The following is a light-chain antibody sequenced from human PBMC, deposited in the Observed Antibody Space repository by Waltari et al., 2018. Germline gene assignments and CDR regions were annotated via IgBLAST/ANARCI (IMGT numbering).Light chain of an antibody. CDR2: RAS. V-gene: IGKV3-15*01. J-gene: IGKJ4*01. CDR1: QSVTNN. CDR3: QQYNNWPLT. Sequence: EIVMTQSSATLSLSPGERATLSCRASQSVTNNLAWYQQKPGQAPRLLIYRASTRATSIPARISGSGSGTEFTLTISSLQSEDFAFYYCQQYNNWPLTFGGGTKVEIK.